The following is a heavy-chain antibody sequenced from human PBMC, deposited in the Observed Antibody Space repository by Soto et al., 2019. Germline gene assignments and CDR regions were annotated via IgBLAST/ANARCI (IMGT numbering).Heavy chain of an antibody. CDR1: GGSISSGGYS. CDR2: IYHSGST. CDR3: ARARDDILTGYRATRYYGMDV. J-gene: IGHJ6*02. D-gene: IGHD3-9*01. V-gene: IGHV4-30-2*01. Sequence: SETLSLTCAVSGGSISSGGYSWSWIRQPPGKGLEWIGYIYHSGSTYYNLSLKSRVTISVDRSKNQFSLKLSSVTAADTAVYYCARARDDILTGYRATRYYGMDVWGQGTTVTVSS.